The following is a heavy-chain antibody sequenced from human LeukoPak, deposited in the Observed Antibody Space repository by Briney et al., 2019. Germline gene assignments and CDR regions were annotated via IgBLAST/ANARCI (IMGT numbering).Heavy chain of an antibody. D-gene: IGHD6-19*01. V-gene: IGHV3-30*02. CDR3: AKDSAKYSSAWTTFR. J-gene: IGHJ4*02. Sequence: GGSLRLSCAASGCTFSRYGLHWVRQAPGKGLEWVAFIRYDGSNKYYTDSVKGRFTISRDNSRNTLYLQMNSLRIEDTAVYYCAKDSAKYSSAWTTFRWGQGTLVTVSS. CDR1: GCTFSRYG. CDR2: IRYDGSNK.